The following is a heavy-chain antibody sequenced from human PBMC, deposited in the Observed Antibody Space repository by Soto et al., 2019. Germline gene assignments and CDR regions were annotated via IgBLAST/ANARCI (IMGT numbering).Heavy chain of an antibody. CDR2: ISGSGGST. CDR1: GFTFSSYA. Sequence: EVQLLESGGGLVQPGGSLRLSCAASGFTFSSYAMSWVRQAPGRGLEWVSAISGSGGSTYYAASVKGRFTISRDNSKNTLDLQMNSQRAEDTAVYYCAKVRSRRPYWGQGTLVTVSS. V-gene: IGHV3-23*01. CDR3: AKVRSRRPY. D-gene: IGHD1-1*01. J-gene: IGHJ4*02.